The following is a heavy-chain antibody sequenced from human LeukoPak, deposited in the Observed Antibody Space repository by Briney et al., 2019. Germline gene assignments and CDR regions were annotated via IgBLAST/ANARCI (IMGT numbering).Heavy chain of an antibody. D-gene: IGHD2-15*01. CDR2: INPNSGGT. CDR1: GYTFTGYY. V-gene: IGHV1-2*02. Sequence: GASVKVSCKASGYTFTGYYMHWVRQAPGQGLEWMGWINPNSGGTNYAQKFQGRVTMTRDTSISTAYMELSRLRSDGTAVYYCARESDFVDETTLHDWGQGTLVTVSS. J-gene: IGHJ4*02. CDR3: ARESDFVDETTLHD.